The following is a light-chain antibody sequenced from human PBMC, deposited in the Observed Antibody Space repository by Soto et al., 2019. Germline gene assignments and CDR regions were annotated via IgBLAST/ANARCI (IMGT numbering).Light chain of an antibody. CDR2: ASA. V-gene: IGKV1-39*01. Sequence: DIQLTQHPSSLSASVGDRVTITCRASQNINTHLNWYQQKPGRAPRLLISASANLQSEVPSRFSGSGSGTDFTLTISGLLPEDFGTYYCQQSSSAPLTFGGGTKVEIK. CDR3: QQSSSAPLT. CDR1: QNINTH. J-gene: IGKJ4*01.